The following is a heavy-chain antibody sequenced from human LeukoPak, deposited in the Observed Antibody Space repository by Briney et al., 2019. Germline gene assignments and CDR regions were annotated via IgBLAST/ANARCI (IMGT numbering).Heavy chain of an antibody. CDR1: GYSFTGGHY. CDR2: IYHTGSA. J-gene: IGHJ4*02. Sequence: SETLSLTCSVSGYSFTGGHYWGWIRQPPGKGLEWIANIYHTGSAHYNPSLKSRVTISVDTSKNQFSLRLSSVTAADTAVYYCARYCTSTTCILRGFDYWGQGTLVTVSS. CDR3: ARYCTSTTCILRGFDY. V-gene: IGHV4-38-2*01. D-gene: IGHD2-2*01.